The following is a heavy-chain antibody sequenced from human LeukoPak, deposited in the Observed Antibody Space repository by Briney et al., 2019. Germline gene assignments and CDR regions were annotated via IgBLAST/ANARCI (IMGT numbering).Heavy chain of an antibody. Sequence: PGGSLRLSCAASGFTFSSYSMNWVRQAPGEGVEWVSYISSSSRTIYYADSVGGLYTISRDNAKNSLYLQMNSLRAEDTGVYYCARDLNRGIVVVPAAISGRSDAFDMWGEGTMVSVSS. CDR1: GFTFSSYS. V-gene: IGHV3-48*01. CDR2: ISSSSRTI. J-gene: IGHJ3*02. D-gene: IGHD2-2*02. CDR3: ARDLNRGIVVVPAAISGRSDAFDM.